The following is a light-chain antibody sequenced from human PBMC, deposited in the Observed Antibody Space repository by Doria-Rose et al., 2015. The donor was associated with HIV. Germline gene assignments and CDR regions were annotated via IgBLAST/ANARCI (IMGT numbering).Light chain of an antibody. Sequence: CRASQTVSTYLNWFQQEPGKAPKLLIYAASRLQSGVPSRFSGSGSGTDLTLTTSGLQPGDFATYYCQQTYSSPPWTFGQGTKGEMK. CDR3: QQTYSSPPWT. CDR2: AAS. V-gene: IGKV1-39*01. J-gene: IGKJ1*01. CDR1: QTVSTY.